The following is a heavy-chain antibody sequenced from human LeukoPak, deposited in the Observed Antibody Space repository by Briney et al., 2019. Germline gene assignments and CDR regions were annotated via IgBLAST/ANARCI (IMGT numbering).Heavy chain of an antibody. Sequence: GASVKVSCKASGYTFTGYYMHWVRQAPGQGLEWMGWINPNSGGTNYAQKFQGRVTMTRDTSISTAYMELSRLRSDDTAVYYCWLCSGGSWIYYYYYYMDVWGKGTTVTVSS. CDR1: GYTFTGYY. D-gene: IGHD2-15*01. CDR2: INPNSGGT. CDR3: WLCSGGSWIYYYYYYMDV. J-gene: IGHJ6*03. V-gene: IGHV1-2*02.